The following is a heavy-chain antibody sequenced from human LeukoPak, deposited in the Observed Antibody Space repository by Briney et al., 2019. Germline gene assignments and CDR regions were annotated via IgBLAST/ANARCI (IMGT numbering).Heavy chain of an antibody. CDR1: GFNFSSYG. CDR2: ISYDGSNK. Sequence: QPGRSLRLSCAASGFNFSSYGMHWVRQAPGKGLEGVAVISYDGSNKYYADSVKGRFSLSRDNPKNTLYLQMNSLRAEDTAVYYCAKDRIPYISGWYDYWGQGTLVTVSS. D-gene: IGHD6-19*01. J-gene: IGHJ4*02. V-gene: IGHV3-30*18. CDR3: AKDRIPYISGWYDY.